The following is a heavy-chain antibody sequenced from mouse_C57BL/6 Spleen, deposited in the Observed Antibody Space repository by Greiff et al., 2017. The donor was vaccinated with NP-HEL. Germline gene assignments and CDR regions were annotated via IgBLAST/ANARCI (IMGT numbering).Heavy chain of an antibody. CDR1: GYAFSSYW. CDR2: IYPGDGDT. J-gene: IGHJ1*03. Sequence: VQLQQSGAELVKPGASVKISCKASGYAFSSYWMNWVKQRPGKGLEWIGQIYPGDGDTNYNGKFKGKATLTADKSSSTAYMQLSSLTSEDSAVYFCARGYGNYSYWYFDVWGTGTTVTVSS. D-gene: IGHD2-1*01. CDR3: ARGYGNYSYWYFDV. V-gene: IGHV1-80*01.